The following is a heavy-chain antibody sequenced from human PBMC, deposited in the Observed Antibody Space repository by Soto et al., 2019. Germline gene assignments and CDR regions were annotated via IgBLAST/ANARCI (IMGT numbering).Heavy chain of an antibody. CDR1: GFTFSSYS. CDR2: ISSSSSYI. D-gene: IGHD6-13*01. CDR3: ARELILRQQLVLYYYYGMDV. Sequence: GGSLRLSCAASGFTFSSYSMNWVRQAPGKGLEWVSSISSSSSYIYYADSVKGRFTISRDNAKNSLYLQMNSLRAEDTAVYYCARELILRQQLVLYYYYGMDVWGQGTTVTVSS. V-gene: IGHV3-21*01. J-gene: IGHJ6*02.